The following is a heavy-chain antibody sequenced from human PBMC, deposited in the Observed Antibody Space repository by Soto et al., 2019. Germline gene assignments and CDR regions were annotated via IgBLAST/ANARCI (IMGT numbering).Heavy chain of an antibody. Sequence: ASVKVSCKASGYTFTGYYMHWVRQAPGQGLEWMGWINPNSGGTNYAQKFQCRVTMTRDTSISTAYMELSRLRSDDTAVYYCARYCTGGSCYNGMDVWGQGTTVTVSS. CDR1: GYTFTGYY. D-gene: IGHD2-15*01. J-gene: IGHJ6*02. CDR2: INPNSGGT. V-gene: IGHV1-2*02. CDR3: ARYCTGGSCYNGMDV.